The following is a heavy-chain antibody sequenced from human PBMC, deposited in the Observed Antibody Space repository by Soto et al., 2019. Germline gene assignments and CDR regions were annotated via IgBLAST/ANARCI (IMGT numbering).Heavy chain of an antibody. J-gene: IGHJ6*02. CDR2: ISWNSGSI. CDR3: EKDFILGDLVWGSYRTKKKVGITRIVVVITTCRYYYYYGMDV. V-gene: IGHV3-9*01. CDR1: GFTFDDYA. Sequence: GGSLRLSCAAAGFTFDDYAMHWVRQAPGKGLEWVSGISWNSGSIGYADSVKGRFTISRDNPKNSLYLQMNRLRAEDTALYYCEKDFILGDLVWGSYRTKKKVGITRIVVVITTCRYYYYYGMDVWGQGTTVTVSS. D-gene: IGHD3-22*01.